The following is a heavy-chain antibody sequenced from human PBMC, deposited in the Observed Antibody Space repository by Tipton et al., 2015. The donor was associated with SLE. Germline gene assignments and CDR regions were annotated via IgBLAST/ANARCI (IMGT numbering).Heavy chain of an antibody. V-gene: IGHV4-39*07. CDR3: ARGGPHDAFDI. CDR2: IYYSGST. J-gene: IGHJ3*02. Sequence: TLSLTCTVSGGSISRSSYYWGWIRQPPGKGLEWIGSIYYSGSTYYISSLKSRVTISVDTSKNQFSLKLNSVTAADTAVYYCARGGPHDAFDIWGQGTMVTVS. CDR1: GGSISRSSYY.